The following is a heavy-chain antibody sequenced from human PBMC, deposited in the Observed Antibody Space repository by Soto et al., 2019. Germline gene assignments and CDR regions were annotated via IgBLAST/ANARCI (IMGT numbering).Heavy chain of an antibody. CDR2: IYHSGST. V-gene: IGHV4-4*02. J-gene: IGHJ5*02. CDR3: AAYDFWSAESPHNWFDP. Sequence: QVQLQESGPGLVKPSGTLSLTCAVSGGSISSSNWWSWVRQPPGKGLEWIGEIYHSGSTNYNPSLTSRVTISVDKYKNQFSLKLSSVTAADTAVYYCAAYDFWSAESPHNWFDPWGQGTLVTVSS. D-gene: IGHD3-3*01. CDR1: GGSISSSNW.